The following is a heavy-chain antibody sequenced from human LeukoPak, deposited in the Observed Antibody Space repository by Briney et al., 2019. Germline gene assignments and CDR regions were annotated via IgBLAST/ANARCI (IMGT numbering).Heavy chain of an antibody. CDR3: AREVYDSSGQDAFDI. Sequence: GGSLRLSCAASGFTVSSNYMSWVRQAPGKGLEWVSVIYSGGSTYYADSVKGRFTISRDNSKNTLYLQMNSLRAEDTAVYYCAREVYDSSGQDAFDIWGQGTMVTVSS. CDR1: GFTVSSNY. V-gene: IGHV3-66*01. D-gene: IGHD3-22*01. J-gene: IGHJ3*02. CDR2: IYSGGST.